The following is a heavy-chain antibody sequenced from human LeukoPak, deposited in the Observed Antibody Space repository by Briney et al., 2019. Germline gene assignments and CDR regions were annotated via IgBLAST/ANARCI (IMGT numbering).Heavy chain of an antibody. Sequence: ASVKVSCKASGYTFTGYYMHWVRQAPGQGLEWMGWINPDSGGTNYAQKFQGRVTMTRDTSISTAYMELSRLRSDDTAVYYCARDLSDYGDYLGYWGQGTLVTVSS. CDR2: INPDSGGT. CDR1: GYTFTGYY. J-gene: IGHJ4*02. V-gene: IGHV1-2*02. D-gene: IGHD4-17*01. CDR3: ARDLSDYGDYLGY.